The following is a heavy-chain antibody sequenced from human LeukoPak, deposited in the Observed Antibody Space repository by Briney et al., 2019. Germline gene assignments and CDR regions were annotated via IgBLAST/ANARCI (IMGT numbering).Heavy chain of an antibody. D-gene: IGHD2-2*01. J-gene: IGHJ4*02. Sequence: KPSETLSLTCAVYGGSFSGYYWSWIRQPPGKGLEWIGEINHSGSTNYNPSLKSRVTISVDTSKNQFSLKLSSVTAADTAVYYCARGTSMSIGEDIVVVPAAMYSDYWGQGTLVTVSS. CDR2: INHSGST. CDR3: ARGTSMSIGEDIVVVPAAMYSDY. CDR1: GGSFSGYY. V-gene: IGHV4-34*01.